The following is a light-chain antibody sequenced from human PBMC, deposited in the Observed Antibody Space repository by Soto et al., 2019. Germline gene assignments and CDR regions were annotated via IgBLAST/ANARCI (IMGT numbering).Light chain of an antibody. Sequence: DIQLTQSPSSLSPSVGDRITLSCRASQSISRNLNWYQQMPGKAPSLLIYAARDLQSGVPGRFSGSGSGTEFKLTISSLQPEDLATYYCQQSHSTPYTFGHGTKLEI. CDR1: QSISRN. J-gene: IGKJ2*01. V-gene: IGKV1-39*01. CDR2: AAR. CDR3: QQSHSTPYT.